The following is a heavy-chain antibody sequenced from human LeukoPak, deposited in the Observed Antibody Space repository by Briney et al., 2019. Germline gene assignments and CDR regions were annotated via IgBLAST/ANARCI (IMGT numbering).Heavy chain of an antibody. CDR3: ARGGRLVPGTWFDP. Sequence: SETLSLTCTVSGGSISSYYWGWIRQPPGKGLEWIGYIYYSGSTNYNPSLKSRVTISVDTSKNQFSLKLSSVTAADTAVYYCARGGRLVPGTWFDPWGQGTLVTVSS. V-gene: IGHV4-59*01. D-gene: IGHD6-19*01. J-gene: IGHJ5*02. CDR1: GGSISSYY. CDR2: IYYSGST.